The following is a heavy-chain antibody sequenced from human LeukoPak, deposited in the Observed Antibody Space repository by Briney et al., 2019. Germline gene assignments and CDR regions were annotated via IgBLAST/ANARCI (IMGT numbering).Heavy chain of an antibody. CDR1: GFTVSSNY. J-gene: IGHJ4*02. Sequence: PGGSLRLSCAASGFTVSSNYMSWVCQAPGKGLEWVSVIYSGGSTYYADSVKGRFTISRDNSKNTLYLQMNSLRAEDTAVYYCARDLSYASDYWGQGTLVTVSS. D-gene: IGHD2-2*01. CDR2: IYSGGST. CDR3: ARDLSYASDY. V-gene: IGHV3-66*01.